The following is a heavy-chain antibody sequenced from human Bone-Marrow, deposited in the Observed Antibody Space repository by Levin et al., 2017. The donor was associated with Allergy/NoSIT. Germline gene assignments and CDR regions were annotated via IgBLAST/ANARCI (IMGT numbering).Heavy chain of an antibody. Sequence: AGGSLRLSCAASGFSFTNAWMSWVRQAPGKGLEWVGRVKSKTNGGTTDYATSVRGRFSISRDDSKNTLYLQMNSLKTEDTAVYYCTTADTIIPVQQPLDYWGQGTLVTVSS. CDR1: GFSFTNAW. V-gene: IGHV3-15*01. CDR2: VKSKTNGGTT. CDR3: TTADTIIPVQQPLDY. D-gene: IGHD3-22*01. J-gene: IGHJ4*02.